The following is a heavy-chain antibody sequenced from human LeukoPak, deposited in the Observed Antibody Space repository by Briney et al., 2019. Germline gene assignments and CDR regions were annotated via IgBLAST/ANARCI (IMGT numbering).Heavy chain of an antibody. CDR2: ISYGGSNK. CDR3: ARDGYCSSTSCYDDAFDI. CDR1: GFTFSSYA. Sequence: GGSLRLSCAPSGFTFSSYAMHWGREAPDKGVEWVAVISYGGSNKYYADSVKGRFTISRDNSKNTLYLQMNSLRAEDTAVYFCARDGYCSSTSCYDDAFDIWGQGTLVTVSS. J-gene: IGHJ3*02. D-gene: IGHD2-2*03. V-gene: IGHV3-30*04.